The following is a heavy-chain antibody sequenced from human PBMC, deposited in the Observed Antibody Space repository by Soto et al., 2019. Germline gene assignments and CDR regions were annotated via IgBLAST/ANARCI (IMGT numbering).Heavy chain of an antibody. CDR3: ARDAGYYDSSGPFFY. Sequence: PGGSLRLSCAASGFTFSSYGMHWVRQAPGKGLEWVAVIWYDGSNKYYADSVKGRFTISRDNSKNTLYLQMNSLRAEDTAVYYCARDAGYYDSSGPFFYWGEGTLVTVCS. CDR1: GFTFSSYG. J-gene: IGHJ4*02. V-gene: IGHV3-33*01. D-gene: IGHD3-22*01. CDR2: IWYDGSNK.